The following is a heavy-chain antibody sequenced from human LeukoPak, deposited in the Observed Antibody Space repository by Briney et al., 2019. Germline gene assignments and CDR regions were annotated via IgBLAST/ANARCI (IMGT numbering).Heavy chain of an antibody. CDR1: GFTFSSFE. CDR2: ISSSGSII. J-gene: IGHJ4*02. CDR3: ARGFQYESSAGDY. Sequence: GGSLRLSCAASGFTFSSFEMNWVRQGPGKGLEWVSYISSSGSIIYYADSVKGRFTISRDNAKNSLYLQMSSLRAEDTAVYYCARGFQYESSAGDYWGQGTLVTVSS. D-gene: IGHD3-22*01. V-gene: IGHV3-48*03.